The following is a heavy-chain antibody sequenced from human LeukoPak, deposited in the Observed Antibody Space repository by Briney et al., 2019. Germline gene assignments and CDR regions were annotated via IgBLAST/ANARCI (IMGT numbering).Heavy chain of an antibody. CDR3: ARDGGYGSGSYYFDY. Sequence: SETLSLTCTVSGGSISSGGYYWSWIRQHPGKGLEWIGYIYYSGSTYYHPSLKSRVTISIDTSKNQFSLKLSSVTAADTAVYYCARDGGYGSGSYYFDYWGQGTLVTVSS. V-gene: IGHV4-31*03. J-gene: IGHJ4*02. D-gene: IGHD3-10*01. CDR1: GGSISSGGYY. CDR2: IYYSGST.